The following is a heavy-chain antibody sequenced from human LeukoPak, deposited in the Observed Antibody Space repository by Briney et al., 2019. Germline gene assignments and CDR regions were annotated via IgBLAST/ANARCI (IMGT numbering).Heavy chain of an antibody. CDR3: ARALPNTKPPTFFDY. J-gene: IGHJ4*02. CDR1: GFTFSSYA. Sequence: GGSLRLSCAASGFTFSSYAMHWVRQAPGKGLEWVAVISYDGSNKYYADSVKGRFTISRDNSKNTLYLQMNSLRAEDTAVYYCARALPNTKPPTFFDYWGQGTLVTVSS. CDR2: ISYDGSNK. V-gene: IGHV3-30*04. D-gene: IGHD2-2*01.